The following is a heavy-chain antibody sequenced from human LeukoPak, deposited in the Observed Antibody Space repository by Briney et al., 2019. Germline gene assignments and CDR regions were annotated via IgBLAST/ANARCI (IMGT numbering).Heavy chain of an antibody. CDR3: ARDSGNFDWLLTSPFDY. CDR2: IYSGGST. V-gene: IGHV3-53*01. Sequence: GGSLRLSCAASGFTVSSNYMSWVRQAPGKGLEWVSVIYSGGSTYYADSVKGRFTISRDNSKNTLYLQMNSLRAEDTAVYYCARDSGNFDWLLTSPFDYWGQGTLVTVSS. CDR1: GFTVSSNY. J-gene: IGHJ4*02. D-gene: IGHD3-9*01.